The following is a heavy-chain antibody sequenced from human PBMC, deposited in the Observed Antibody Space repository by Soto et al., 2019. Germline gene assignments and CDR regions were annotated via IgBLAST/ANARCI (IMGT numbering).Heavy chain of an antibody. V-gene: IGHV4-30-4*01. Sequence: SETLSLTCTVSSGSISSGDYYWSWIRQPPGKGLEWIGYIFYGGSTYYNPSLKSRVTISVDTSKNQFSLKLTSVTAADTAVYYCARAKYFYDSSTYTYDSFDSWGQGALVT. CDR1: SGSISSGDYY. CDR3: ARAKYFYDSSTYTYDSFDS. J-gene: IGHJ4*02. D-gene: IGHD3-22*01. CDR2: IFYGGST.